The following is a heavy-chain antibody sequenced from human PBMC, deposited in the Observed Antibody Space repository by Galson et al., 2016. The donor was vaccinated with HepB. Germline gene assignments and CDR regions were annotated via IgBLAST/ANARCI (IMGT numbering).Heavy chain of an antibody. V-gene: IGHV4-39*01. CDR3: ARRSLVGGRGNAFDI. Sequence: SETLSLTCTVSGGSISSSTHYWGWIRQPPGKGLEWIGSIYYSGSTFSNPSLQSRITISVDTSKDQFSLKLRSVTAADTAVYFCARRSLVGGRGNAFDIWGQGTMVTVSS. J-gene: IGHJ3*02. CDR1: GGSISSSTHY. D-gene: IGHD1-26*01. CDR2: IYYSGST.